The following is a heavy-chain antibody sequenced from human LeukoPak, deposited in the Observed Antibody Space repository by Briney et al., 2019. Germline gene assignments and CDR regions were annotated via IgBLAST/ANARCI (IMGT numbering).Heavy chain of an antibody. D-gene: IGHD3-10*01. CDR2: ISWNSGSI. CDR1: GFTFDDYA. Sequence: PGGSLRLSCAASGFTFDDYAMHWVRQAPGKGLEWVSGISWNSGSIGYADSVKGRLTISRDNAKNSLYLQMNSLRAEDTALYYCAKDLLWFGEQYYYYGMDVWGQGTTVTVSS. J-gene: IGHJ6*02. CDR3: AKDLLWFGEQYYYYGMDV. V-gene: IGHV3-9*01.